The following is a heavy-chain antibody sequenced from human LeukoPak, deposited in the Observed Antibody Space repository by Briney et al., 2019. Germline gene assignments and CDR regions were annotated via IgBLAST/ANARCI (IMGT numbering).Heavy chain of an antibody. CDR1: GYTLSSYG. J-gene: IGHJ4*02. Sequence: GASVKVSCKASGYTLSSYGITWVRQAPGQGLEWMGWISAYNSNTNYAQNLQGRVSMTTDTSTNTAYMEMRSLRSDDTAVYYCARVPRNGGIDYWGQGTPVTVSS. CDR2: ISAYNSNT. V-gene: IGHV1-18*01. CDR3: ARVPRNGGIDY. D-gene: IGHD4-23*01.